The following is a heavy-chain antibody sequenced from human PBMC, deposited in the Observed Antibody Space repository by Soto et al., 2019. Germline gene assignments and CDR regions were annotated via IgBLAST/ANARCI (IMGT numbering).Heavy chain of an antibody. V-gene: IGHV3-23*01. J-gene: IGHJ4*02. D-gene: IGHD3-3*01. CDR2: ISGSGGST. Sequence: EVQLLESGGDLVQTGGSLRLSCAAAGFTFDTYGMSWVRQAPGKGLEWVAGISGSGGSTHYANSVKGRFTISRDNSKYTLYLQMSSLRAEDTAVYFCAKPPQFDCWSGSNHYFDDWGQGTLGTVSS. CDR1: GFTFDTYG. CDR3: AKPPQFDCWSGSNHYFDD.